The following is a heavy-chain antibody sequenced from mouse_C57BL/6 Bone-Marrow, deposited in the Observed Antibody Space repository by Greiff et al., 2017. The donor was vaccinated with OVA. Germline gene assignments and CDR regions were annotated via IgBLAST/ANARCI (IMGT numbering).Heavy chain of an antibody. CDR1: GFSLTSYG. V-gene: IGHV2-6*01. CDR2: IWGVGST. CDR3: ASGKTGTGSFAY. J-gene: IGHJ3*01. D-gene: IGHD4-1*01. Sequence: VQRVESGPGLVAPSQSLSITCTVSGFSLTSYGVDWVRQSPGKGLEWLGVIWGVGSTNYNSALKSRLSISKDNSKSQVFLKMNSLQTDDTAMYYCASGKTGTGSFAYWGQGTLVTVSA.